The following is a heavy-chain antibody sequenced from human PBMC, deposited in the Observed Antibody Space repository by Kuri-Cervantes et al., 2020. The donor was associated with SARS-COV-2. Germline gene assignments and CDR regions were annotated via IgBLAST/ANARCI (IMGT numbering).Heavy chain of an antibody. J-gene: IGHJ1*01. CDR3: ARAPSILGATLGYFQQ. CDR2: ISYDGSNK. Sequence: GGSLRLSCAASGFTFSSYGMHWVRQAPGKGLEWVAVISYDGSNKSYADSVRGRFTISRDKSKNTLYLQMNSLRAGDTAVYYCARAPSILGATLGYFQQWGQGTLVTVSS. V-gene: IGHV3-33*05. D-gene: IGHD1-26*01. CDR1: GFTFSSYG.